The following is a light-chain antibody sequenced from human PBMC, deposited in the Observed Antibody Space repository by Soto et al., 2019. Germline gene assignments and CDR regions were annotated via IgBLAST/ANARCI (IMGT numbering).Light chain of an antibody. J-gene: IGKJ4*01. CDR2: DAS. CDR3: KQFSRYPLT. V-gene: IGKV3-20*01. Sequence: EFVLTQSPGTLSLSPGERATLSSRASQTVRNNYLAWYQQKPGQAPRLLIYDASSRATGIPDRFSGGGSGTDFTLTISRLEPEDFAVYYCKQFSRYPLTFGGGTRWIS. CDR1: QTVRNNY.